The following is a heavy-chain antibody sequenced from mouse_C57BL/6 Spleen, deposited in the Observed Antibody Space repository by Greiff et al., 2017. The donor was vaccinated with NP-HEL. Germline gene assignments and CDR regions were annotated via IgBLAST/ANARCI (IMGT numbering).Heavy chain of an antibody. Sequence: EVHLVESGGGLVKPGGSLKLSCAASGFTFSSYAMSWVRQTPEKRLEWVATISDGGSYTYYPDNVKGRFTISRDNAKNNLYLQMSHLKSEDTAMYYCARDQAEGFDYWGQGTTLTVSS. CDR3: ARDQAEGFDY. J-gene: IGHJ2*01. V-gene: IGHV5-4*01. CDR1: GFTFSSYA. CDR2: ISDGGSYT.